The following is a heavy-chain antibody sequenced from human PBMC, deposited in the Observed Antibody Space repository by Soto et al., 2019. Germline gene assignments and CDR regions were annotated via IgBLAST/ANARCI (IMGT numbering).Heavy chain of an antibody. CDR3: ARGRGPYGSGSRAFDI. Sequence: QVQLQQWGAGLLKPSETLSLTCAVYGGSFSGYYWSWIRQPPGKGLEWIGEINHSGSTNYNPSLKSRVTISXXTXKXXFSLKLSSVTAADTAVYYCARGRGPYGSGSRAFDIWGQGTMVTVSS. D-gene: IGHD3-10*01. CDR2: INHSGST. V-gene: IGHV4-34*01. J-gene: IGHJ3*02. CDR1: GGSFSGYY.